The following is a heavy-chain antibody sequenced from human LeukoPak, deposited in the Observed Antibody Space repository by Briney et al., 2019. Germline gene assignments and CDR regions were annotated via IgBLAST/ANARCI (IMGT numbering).Heavy chain of an antibody. D-gene: IGHD6-19*01. J-gene: IGHJ4*02. CDR1: RFTFSSYW. CDR3: ARDRSDRLAVAGTSAFDY. CDR2: INQDGGEK. V-gene: IGHV3-7*01. Sequence: GGSLRLSCAASRFTFSSYWMSWVRQAPGKGLEWVANINQDGGEKYYVDSVKGRFTISRDNAKNSLYLQMNSLRAEDTAVYYCARDRSDRLAVAGTSAFDYWGQGTLVTVSS.